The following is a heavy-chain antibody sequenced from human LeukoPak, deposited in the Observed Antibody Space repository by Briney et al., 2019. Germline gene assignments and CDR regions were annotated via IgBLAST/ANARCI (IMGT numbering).Heavy chain of an antibody. CDR3: TRVGYSSEADY. V-gene: IGHV4-59*01. J-gene: IGHJ4*02. D-gene: IGHD6-19*01. CDR1: GGSISSYY. CDR2: IYYSET. Sequence: SETLSLTCTVSGGSISSYYWSWIRQLPGKGLEWIGYIYYSETNYNPSLKSRVTISLDMSKNQFSLKLSSVTAVDTAVYYCTRVGYSSEADYWGQGTLVTVSS.